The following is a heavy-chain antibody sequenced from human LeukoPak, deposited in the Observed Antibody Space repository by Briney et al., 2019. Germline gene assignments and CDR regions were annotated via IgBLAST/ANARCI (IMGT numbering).Heavy chain of an antibody. D-gene: IGHD2/OR15-2a*01. V-gene: IGHV4-59*01. CDR1: GGSISSYY. Sequence: SETLSLTCTISGGSISSYYWSWIRQPPGKGLEWIGYIYYSGSTNYNPSLKSRVTISVDTSKNQFSLKLTSVTAADTALYYCASLKYPFDAFHIWGQGTMVTVSS. CDR3: ASLKYPFDAFHI. J-gene: IGHJ3*02. CDR2: IYYSGST.